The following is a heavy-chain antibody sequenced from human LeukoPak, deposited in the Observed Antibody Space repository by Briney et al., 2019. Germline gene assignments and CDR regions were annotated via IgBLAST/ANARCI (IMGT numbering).Heavy chain of an antibody. CDR2: IHTSGST. CDR3: ARKNIPSPKIRYSSDWNGRAFDY. D-gene: IGHD6-25*01. J-gene: IGHJ4*02. CDR1: GGSFSGYY. V-gene: IGHV4-59*10. Sequence: PSETLSLTCAVYGGSFSGYYWSWIRQPAGKGLEWIGRIHTSGSTNYNPSLKSRVTISVDTSKNQFSLKLSSVTAADTAVYYCARKNIPSPKIRYSSDWNGRAFDYWGQGTLVTVSS.